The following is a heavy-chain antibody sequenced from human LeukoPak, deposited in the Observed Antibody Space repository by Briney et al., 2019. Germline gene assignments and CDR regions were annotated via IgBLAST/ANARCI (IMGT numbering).Heavy chain of an antibody. Sequence: PGGSLRLSCAASGFTFDNYAMTWVRQVPGKGLEWVSSITSSSSYIYYSDSVKGRFTISRDNAKNSMYLQMNSLRAEDTAVYYCARCGGGNPRWFDPWGQGTLVTVSS. CDR1: GFTFDNYA. CDR2: ITSSSSYI. V-gene: IGHV3-21*01. J-gene: IGHJ5*02. CDR3: ARCGGGNPRWFDP. D-gene: IGHD4-23*01.